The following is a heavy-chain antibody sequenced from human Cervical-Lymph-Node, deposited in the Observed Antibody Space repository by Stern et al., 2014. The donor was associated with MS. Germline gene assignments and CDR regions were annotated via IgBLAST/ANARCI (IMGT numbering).Heavy chain of an antibody. J-gene: IGHJ4*02. CDR3: ARDTSSPERSDW. Sequence: EVQLVESGGGVIQPGGSLRLSCTASGFTVSRDYMTWVLQAPGKGLEWCSLITNCGIAFCTYSVKVRFPISRDDAKNTVYLHMSSLRAEDTAMYYCARDTSSPERSDWWGQGTLVTVSS. CDR2: ITNCGIA. V-gene: IGHV3-53*01. D-gene: IGHD1-1*01. CDR1: GFTVSRDY.